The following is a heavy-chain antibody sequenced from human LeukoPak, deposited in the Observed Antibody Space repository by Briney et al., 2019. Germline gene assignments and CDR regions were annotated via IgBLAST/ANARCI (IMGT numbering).Heavy chain of an antibody. D-gene: IGHD3-9*01. CDR3: ARDLAGLRYFDWLSRAAGLGDYYGMDV. V-gene: IGHV1-18*01. CDR1: GYTFSNYD. CDR2: ISAYNGNS. J-gene: IGHJ6*02. Sequence: ASVKVSCKASGYTFSNYDISWVRQAPGQGLEWMGWISAYNGNSDYAQNLQGRDTMTTDTSTSTAYLELRSLRSDDTAVYYCARDLAGLRYFDWLSRAAGLGDYYGMDVWGQGTTVTVSS.